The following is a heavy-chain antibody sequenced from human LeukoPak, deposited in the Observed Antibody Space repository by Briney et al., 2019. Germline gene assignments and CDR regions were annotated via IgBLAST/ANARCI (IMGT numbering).Heavy chain of an antibody. CDR2: INPNSGGT. CDR1: GYTFTVYY. J-gene: IGHJ4*02. V-gene: IGHV1-2*02. Sequence: ASVKVSSKPSGYTFTVYYMHWVRQAPGQGLEWMGWINPNSGGTKYAQKFQGRVTMTRDTSISTAYMELSRLRSDDTAVYYCARINSGFDSWGQGTLVTVSS. CDR3: ARINSGFDS. D-gene: IGHD3-10*01.